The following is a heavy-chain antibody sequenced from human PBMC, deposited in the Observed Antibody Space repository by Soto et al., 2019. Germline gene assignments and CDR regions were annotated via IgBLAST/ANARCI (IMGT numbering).Heavy chain of an antibody. V-gene: IGHV3-30*18. J-gene: IGHJ4*02. Sequence: QVQLVESGGGVVQPGRSLRLSCAASGFTFSSYGMHWVRQAPGKGLEWVAVISYDGSNKYYADSVKGRFTISRDNSKNTLYLQMNSLRAEDTAVYYGANGASPYFDYWGQGTLVTVSS. CDR3: ANGASPYFDY. D-gene: IGHD4-17*01. CDR2: ISYDGSNK. CDR1: GFTFSSYG.